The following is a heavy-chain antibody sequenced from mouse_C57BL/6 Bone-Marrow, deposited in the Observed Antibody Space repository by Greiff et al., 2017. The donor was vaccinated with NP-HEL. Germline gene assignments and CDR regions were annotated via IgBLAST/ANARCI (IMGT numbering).Heavy chain of an antibody. V-gene: IGHV1-87*01. CDR2: GQGLDWIG. CDR3: SEYSAVYYFALYGNPYYYAMDY. CDR1: YTFFSRVH. D-gene: IGHD2-1*01. Sequence: VQLQESGPELARPWASVKISCQAFYTFFSRVHFAIRDTNYWLQWVKQRPGQGLDWIGAIYPGNGDTSYNQKFKVKSTLTADKSSSTAYMQLSILTSEYSAVYYFALYGNPYYYAMDYWGQGTSVTVSS. J-gene: IGHJ4*01.